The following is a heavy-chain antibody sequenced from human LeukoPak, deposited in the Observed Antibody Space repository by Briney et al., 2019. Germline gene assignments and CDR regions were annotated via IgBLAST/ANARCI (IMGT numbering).Heavy chain of an antibody. CDR3: ARVSVQYYYGSGSYYNVYFDC. D-gene: IGHD3-10*01. CDR1: GYTFTGYY. V-gene: IGHV1-2*02. Sequence: ASVKVSCKASGYTFTGYYMHWVRRAPGQGLEWMGWINPNSGGTNYAQKFQGRVTMTRDTSISTAYMELSGLRSDDTAVYYCARVSVQYYYGSGSYYNVYFDCWGQGTLVTVSS. CDR2: INPNSGGT. J-gene: IGHJ4*02.